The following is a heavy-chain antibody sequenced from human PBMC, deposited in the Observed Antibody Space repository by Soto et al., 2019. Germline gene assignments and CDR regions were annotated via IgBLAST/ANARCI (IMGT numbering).Heavy chain of an antibody. J-gene: IGHJ4*02. V-gene: IGHV3-7*01. D-gene: IGHD5-12*01. CDR1: GFTVSSSW. CDR2: IKQDGSEK. Sequence: GCSLRLSCADCGFTVSSSWMSCVRQAPGKGLEWVANIKQDGSEKYYVDSVKGRFTISRDNAKNSLYLQMNSLRAEDTAVYYCARPQSGSPDYWGQGTLVTVSS. CDR3: ARPQSGSPDY.